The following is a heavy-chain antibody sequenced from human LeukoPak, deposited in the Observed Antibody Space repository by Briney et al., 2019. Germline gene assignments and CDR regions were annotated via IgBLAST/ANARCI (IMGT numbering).Heavy chain of an antibody. CDR1: GFTFGTYV. D-gene: IGHD3-3*01. CDR2: ISGSGGST. Sequence: PGGSLRLSCEASGFTFGTYVMSWVRQAPGKGLEWVSAISGSGGSTYYADSVKGRFTIARDNSKNTLFLQMNSLRAVDSAVYYRARGGLGGYDFLLDFWGQGTLVTVSS. CDR3: ARGGLGGYDFLLDF. J-gene: IGHJ4*02. V-gene: IGHV3-23*01.